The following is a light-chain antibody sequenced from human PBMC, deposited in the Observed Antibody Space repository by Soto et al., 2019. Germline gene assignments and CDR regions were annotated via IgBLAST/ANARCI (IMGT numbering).Light chain of an antibody. J-gene: IGKJ5*01. CDR3: QQYENLPT. CDR1: QSISSY. V-gene: IGKV1-33*01. Sequence: DIQMTQSPSSLSASVGDRVTITCRASQSISSYLNWYQQKPGKAPKLLMYDASSLESGVPSRFRGSGSGTDFTFTISRLQPEDIATYYCQQYENLPTFGQGTRLEIK. CDR2: DAS.